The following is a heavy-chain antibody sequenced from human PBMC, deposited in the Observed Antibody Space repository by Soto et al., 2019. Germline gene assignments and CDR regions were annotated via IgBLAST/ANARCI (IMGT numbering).Heavy chain of an antibody. CDR2: IWHTGRP. J-gene: IGHJ4*02. D-gene: IGHD2-15*01. CDR1: GDSLTNNHW. Sequence: QLQLRESGPGLVQPSGTLSLTCDVSGDSLTNNHWWSWVRQAPGKGLEWIGEIWHTGRPNYNPSLQSRGAIPIDKSKNQFSLKLSSVTAADTAVYYCVRDSRTGCSSINCYMHWGQGTLVTVSS. V-gene: IGHV4-4*02. CDR3: VRDSRTGCSSINCYMH.